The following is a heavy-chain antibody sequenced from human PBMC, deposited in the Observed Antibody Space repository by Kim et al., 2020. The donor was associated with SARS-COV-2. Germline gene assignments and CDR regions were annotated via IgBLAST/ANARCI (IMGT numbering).Heavy chain of an antibody. CDR1: GYTFTSYY. CDR2: INPSGGST. Sequence: ASVKVSCKASGYTFTSYYMHWVRQAPGQGLEWMGIINPSGGSTSYAQKFQGRVTMTRDTSTSTVYMELSSLRSEDTAVYYCARGKKDPSDSSGYLFLGYDAFDIWGQGTMVTVSS. CDR3: ARGKKDPSDSSGYLFLGYDAFDI. V-gene: IGHV1-46*01. J-gene: IGHJ3*02. D-gene: IGHD3-22*01.